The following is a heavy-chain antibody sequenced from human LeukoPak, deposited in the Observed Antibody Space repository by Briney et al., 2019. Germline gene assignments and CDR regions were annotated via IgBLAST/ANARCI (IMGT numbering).Heavy chain of an antibody. CDR3: ARDSPRGYWFDP. CDR2: IIPIFGTA. CDR1: GGTFSSYA. V-gene: IGHV1-69*13. J-gene: IGHJ5*02. Sequence: AASVKVSCKASGGTFSSYAISWVRQAPGQGLEWMGGIIPIFGTANYAQKFQGRVTITADESTSTAYMELSSLRSEDTAVYYCARDSPRGYWFDPWGQGTLVTVSS.